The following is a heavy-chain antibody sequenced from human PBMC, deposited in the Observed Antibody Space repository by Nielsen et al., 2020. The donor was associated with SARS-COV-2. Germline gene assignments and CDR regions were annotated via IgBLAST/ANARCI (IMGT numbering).Heavy chain of an antibody. D-gene: IGHD3-22*01. Sequence: ASVKVSCKASGYTFTSYGISWVRQAPGQGLEWMGWISAYNGNTNYAQKLQGRVTMTTDTSTSTAYMELRSLRSDDTAVYYCARVKWLTRKNYYYGMDVWGQGTTVTVSS. J-gene: IGHJ6*02. V-gene: IGHV1-18*01. CDR1: GYTFTSYG. CDR2: ISAYNGNT. CDR3: ARVKWLTRKNYYYGMDV.